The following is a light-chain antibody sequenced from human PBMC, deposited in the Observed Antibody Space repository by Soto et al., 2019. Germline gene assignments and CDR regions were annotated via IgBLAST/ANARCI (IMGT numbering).Light chain of an antibody. CDR1: QSISSW. CDR2: KAS. CDR3: QHYDNYSRT. Sequence: DIQMTQSPSTLSASVGDRAIITCRASQSISSWLAWYQQKPGKAPNLLIYKASTLKSGVPSRFSGSGSGTEFTLTISSLQPDDFATYYCQHYDNYSRTFGQGTKVEIK. J-gene: IGKJ1*01. V-gene: IGKV1-5*03.